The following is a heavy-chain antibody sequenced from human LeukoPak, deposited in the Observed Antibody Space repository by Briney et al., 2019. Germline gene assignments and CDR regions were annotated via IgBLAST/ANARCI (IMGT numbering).Heavy chain of an antibody. V-gene: IGHV1-18*01. CDR1: GYTFTSYG. CDR2: ISAYNGNT. Sequence: ASVKVSCKASGYTFTSYGISWVRQAPGQGLEWMGWISAYNGNTNYAQKLQGRVTMTTDTSTSTAYMELRSLRSDDTAVYYCATALRKNYYDSSGYLDYWGQGTLVTVSS. J-gene: IGHJ4*02. CDR3: ATALRKNYYDSSGYLDY. D-gene: IGHD3-22*01.